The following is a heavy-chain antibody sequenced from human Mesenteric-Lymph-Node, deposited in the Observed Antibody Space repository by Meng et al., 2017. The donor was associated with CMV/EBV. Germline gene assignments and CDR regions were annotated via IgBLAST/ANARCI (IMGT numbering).Heavy chain of an antibody. CDR3: ARDPSIAARHARMDV. D-gene: IGHD6-6*01. V-gene: IGHV3-30*02. CDR2: IRYDGSNK. J-gene: IGHJ6*02. CDR1: GFTFSDFD. Sequence: GGSLRLSCAASGFTFSDFDMHWVRQAPGKGLEWVAFIRYDGSNKYYADSMKGRSTISRDNSKNTLYLQMNSLRVEDTAVYYCARDPSIAARHARMDVWGQGTTVTVSS.